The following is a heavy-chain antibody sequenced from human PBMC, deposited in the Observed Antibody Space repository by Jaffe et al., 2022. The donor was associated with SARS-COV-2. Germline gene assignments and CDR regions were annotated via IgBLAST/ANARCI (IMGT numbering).Heavy chain of an antibody. CDR1: GFSLSTSEVG. V-gene: IGHV2-5*01. Sequence: QITLKEAGPTLVKPTQTLTLTCTFSGFSLSTSEVGVGWIRQPPGKALEWLAVIYWNGDKRYSPSLKSRLTVTKDTSKNQVVLTMTNLDPVDTATYYCAHRLGFCSGASCYSYFDYWGQGTLVTVSS. J-gene: IGHJ4*02. D-gene: IGHD2-15*01. CDR3: AHRLGFCSGASCYSYFDY. CDR2: IYWNGDK.